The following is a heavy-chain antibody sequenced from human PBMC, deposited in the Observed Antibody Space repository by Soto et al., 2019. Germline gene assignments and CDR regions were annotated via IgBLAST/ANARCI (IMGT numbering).Heavy chain of an antibody. CDR3: AKPSQGALYYYGMDV. Sequence: SDTLSLTCTVSGGSISSIIYYWGWIRQPPGKGLEWIGSIYYSGSTYYNPSLKSRVTISVDTSKNQFSLKLSSVTAADTAVYYCAKPSQGALYYYGMDVWGQGTTVTVSS. CDR1: GGSISSIIYY. CDR2: IYYSGST. J-gene: IGHJ6*02. V-gene: IGHV4-39*01.